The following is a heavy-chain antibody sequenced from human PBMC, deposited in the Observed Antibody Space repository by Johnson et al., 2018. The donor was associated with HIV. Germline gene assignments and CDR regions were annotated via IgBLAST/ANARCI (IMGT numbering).Heavy chain of an antibody. J-gene: IGHJ3*02. V-gene: IGHV3-66*01. CDR3: ARGGQLPALDGFDI. CDR2: IYSGGNT. D-gene: IGHD6-6*01. CDR1: GFTFDDYG. Sequence: VQLVESGGGVVQPGRSLRLSCAASGFTFDDYGMSWVRQAPGKGLEWVSIIYSGGNTYYADSVKGRFTISRDNAKNSLYLQMNSLRAEDTAVYYCARGGQLPALDGFDIWGQGTMVTVSS.